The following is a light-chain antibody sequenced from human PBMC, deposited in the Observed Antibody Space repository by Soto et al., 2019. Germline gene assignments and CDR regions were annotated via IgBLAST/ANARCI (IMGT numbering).Light chain of an antibody. CDR2: DSS. J-gene: IGKJ1*01. Sequence: DIQLTQCPSSLSASVGDRITITYRASQSISTYLNWYQQKPGEAPTLLVYDSSTLQSGVPSRFSGSGFGAEFTLTVSSLQPEDFATYYCQQSYSNPTWTFGQGTKVDI. CDR1: QSISTY. V-gene: IGKV1-39*01. CDR3: QQSYSNPTWT.